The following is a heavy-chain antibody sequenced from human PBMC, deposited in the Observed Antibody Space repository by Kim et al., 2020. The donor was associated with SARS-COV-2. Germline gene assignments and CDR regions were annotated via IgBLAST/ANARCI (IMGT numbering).Heavy chain of an antibody. CDR2: ISYDGSNK. CDR1: GFTFSSYG. J-gene: IGHJ3*02. D-gene: IGHD6-6*01. V-gene: IGHV3-30*18. CDR3: AKGEYSSSSSGDAFDI. Sequence: GGSLRLSCAASGFTFSSYGMHWVRQAPGKGLEWVAVISYDGSNKYYADSVKGRFTISRDNSKNTLYLQMNSLRAEDTAVYYCAKGEYSSSSSGDAFDIWGQGTMVTVSS.